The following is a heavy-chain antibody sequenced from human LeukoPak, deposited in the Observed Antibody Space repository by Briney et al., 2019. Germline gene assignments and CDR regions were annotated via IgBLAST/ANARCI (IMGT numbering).Heavy chain of an antibody. V-gene: IGHV3-9*01. CDR3: AKDMRRGYCTNGVCHLFDY. CDR2: ISWNSGSI. J-gene: IGHJ4*02. Sequence: PGRSLRLSCAASGFTFDDYAMHWVRQAPGKGLEWVSGISWNSGSIGYADSVKGRFTISRDNAKNSLYLQMNSLRAEDTALYYCAKDMRRGYCTNGVCHLFDYWGQGTLVTVFS. D-gene: IGHD2-8*01. CDR1: GFTFDDYA.